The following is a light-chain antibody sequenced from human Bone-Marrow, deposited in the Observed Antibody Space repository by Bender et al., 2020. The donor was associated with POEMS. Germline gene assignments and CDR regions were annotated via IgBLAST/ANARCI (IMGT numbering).Light chain of an antibody. V-gene: IGLV2-23*01. CDR1: NSDVGNYFP. CDR3: CSYAAGNTYV. CDR2: EGN. Sequence: TQPPSVSVSPGQTATITCSGTNSDVGNYFPVSWYQQHPEKAPNLLISEGNKRPSGVSTRFSASRSGNTASLTISGRQAGDEADYYCCSYAAGNTYVFGTGTEVTAL. J-gene: IGLJ1*01.